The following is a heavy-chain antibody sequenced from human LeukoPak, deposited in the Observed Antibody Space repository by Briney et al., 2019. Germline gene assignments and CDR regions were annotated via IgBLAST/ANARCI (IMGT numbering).Heavy chain of an antibody. D-gene: IGHD2-15*01. CDR1: GYTLTSYY. CDR2: INPSGDTT. Sequence: ASVKVSCKASGYTLTSYYLHWVRQAPGQGLEWMAIINPSGDTTSHAQKFQGRVTMTRDTSASTVYMELSSLRSEDTAVYYCAREPNCSGGSCSSPYNWFDPWGQGTLVTVSS. V-gene: IGHV1-46*01. J-gene: IGHJ5*02. CDR3: AREPNCSGGSCSSPYNWFDP.